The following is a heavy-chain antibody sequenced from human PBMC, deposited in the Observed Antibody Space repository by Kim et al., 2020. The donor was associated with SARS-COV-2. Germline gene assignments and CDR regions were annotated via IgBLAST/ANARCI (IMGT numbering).Heavy chain of an antibody. CDR1: GYTFTSNH. D-gene: IGHD2-21*02. J-gene: IGHJ4*02. CDR2: ITPSSGYT. Sequence: ASVKLSCKASGYTFTSNHMHWVRQAPGQGLEWMGIITPSSGYTTYAQKFQDRVTMTRDTSTCTFYMELSSLRSEDMAVYYCVRDFSDHRAFDYWGQGTLVSVSS. V-gene: IGHV1-46*01. CDR3: VRDFSDHRAFDY.